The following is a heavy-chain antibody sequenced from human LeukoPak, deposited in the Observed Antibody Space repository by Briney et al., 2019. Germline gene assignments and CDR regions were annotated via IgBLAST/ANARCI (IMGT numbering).Heavy chain of an antibody. CDR2: IRHDGSIK. Sequence: GGSLRLSCAASGFIFSTYGMYWVRQAPGKGLEWVAFIRHDGSIKNYADSVKGRSTISRDNSKNTLYLQMNSLRTEDTAVYYCAKDSLADIDYWGQGTLVTVSS. D-gene: IGHD3-16*01. CDR1: GFIFSTYG. J-gene: IGHJ4*02. V-gene: IGHV3-30*02. CDR3: AKDSLADIDY.